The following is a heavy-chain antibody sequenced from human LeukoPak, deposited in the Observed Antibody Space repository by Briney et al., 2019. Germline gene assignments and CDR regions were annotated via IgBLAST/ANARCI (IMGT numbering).Heavy chain of an antibody. CDR2: IYSSGST. V-gene: IGHV4-59*05. J-gene: IGHJ4*01. CDR3: AKSGGYGLIDY. Sequence: PSEILSLTCTVSGGSISSYYWGWIRQPPGKGLEWIGSIYSSGSTYYNSSLKSRVTISIDTSKNQVSLKMSSVTAADTAVYYCAKSGGYGLIDYWGQGTLVTVSS. D-gene: IGHD6-25*01. CDR1: GGSISSYY.